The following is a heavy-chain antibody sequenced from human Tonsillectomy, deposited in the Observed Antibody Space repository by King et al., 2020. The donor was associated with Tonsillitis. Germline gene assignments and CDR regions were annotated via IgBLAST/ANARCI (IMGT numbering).Heavy chain of an antibody. J-gene: IGHJ4*02. CDR2: IWYDGSNK. V-gene: IGHV3-33*08. CDR1: GFTFRSYG. D-gene: IGHD6-13*01. CDR3: ARDKGVGSSWLDY. Sequence: VQLVESGGGVVQPGRSLRLSCVASGFTFRSYGMHWVRQAPGKGLEWVAVIWYDGSNKDYADSVKGRFTISRDNSKNTLYLQMNSLRAEDTAVYDCARDKGVGSSWLDYWGRGTLVTVSS.